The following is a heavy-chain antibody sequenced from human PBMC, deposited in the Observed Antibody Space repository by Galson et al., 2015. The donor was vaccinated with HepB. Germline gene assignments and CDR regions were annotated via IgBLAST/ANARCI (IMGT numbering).Heavy chain of an antibody. CDR2: IGGRSGTT. V-gene: IGHV3-48*01. Sequence: SLRLSCAASGFTFNTYSMNWVRQAPGKGLEWVAHIGGRSGTTNHADSVRGRFTISRDNAKNSLYLQMDSLRAEDTAVYYCARAKNFDYWGQGTLVTVSS. CDR1: GFTFNTYS. CDR3: ARAKNFDY. J-gene: IGHJ4*02.